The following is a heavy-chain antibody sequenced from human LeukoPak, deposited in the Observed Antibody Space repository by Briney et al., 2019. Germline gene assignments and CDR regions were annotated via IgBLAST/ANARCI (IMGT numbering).Heavy chain of an antibody. V-gene: IGHV1-2*06. Sequence: ASVTVSCTASGYTFTVYYMHWVRQAPGQGLEWMGRINPNSGGTNYAQKFQGRVTMTRDTSISTAYMELSRLRSDDTAVYYCARDLWDYYDSSGYYSIDYWGQGTLVTVSS. CDR2: INPNSGGT. D-gene: IGHD3-22*01. CDR3: ARDLWDYYDSSGYYSIDY. CDR1: GYTFTVYY. J-gene: IGHJ4*02.